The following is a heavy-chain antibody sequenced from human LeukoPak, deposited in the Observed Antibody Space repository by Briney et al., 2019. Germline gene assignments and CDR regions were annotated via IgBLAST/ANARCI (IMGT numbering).Heavy chain of an antibody. Sequence: ASVKVSCKVSGYTLTELSMHWVRQAPGKGLEWMGGFDPEDGETIYAQKFQGRVTMTEDTSTDTAYMELSSLRSEDTAVYYCATVRDCSGGSCLYWYFDLWSRGTLVTVSS. CDR1: GYTLTELS. CDR3: ATVRDCSGGSCLYWYFDL. J-gene: IGHJ2*01. D-gene: IGHD2-15*01. V-gene: IGHV1-24*01. CDR2: FDPEDGET.